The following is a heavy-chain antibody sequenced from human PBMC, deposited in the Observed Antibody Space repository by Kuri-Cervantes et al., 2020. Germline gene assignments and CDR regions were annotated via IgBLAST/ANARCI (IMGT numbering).Heavy chain of an antibody. J-gene: IGHJ6*02. CDR1: GFTFSSYG. CDR2: ISYDGSNK. V-gene: IGHV3-30*18. CDR3: AKGARFLEWLLHYYYYGMDV. D-gene: IGHD3-3*01. Sequence: SLKISCAASGFTFSSYGMHWVRQAPGKGLEWVAVISYDGSNKYYADSVKCRFTISRDNSKNTLYLQMNSLRAEDTAVYYCAKGARFLEWLLHYYYYGMDVWGQGTTVTVSS.